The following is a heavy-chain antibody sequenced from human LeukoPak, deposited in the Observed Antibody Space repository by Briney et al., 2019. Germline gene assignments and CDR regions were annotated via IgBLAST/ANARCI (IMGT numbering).Heavy chain of an antibody. CDR1: GFNFSSFV. V-gene: IGHV3-23*01. CDR2: ISASGRST. D-gene: IGHD3-3*01. Sequence: GGSLRLSCAGSGFNFSSFVMTWVRQAPGKGLEWVSSISASGRSTYYADSVKGRFTISRDISKNTLYLQVNSLRAEDTAVYHCAKKSPIFGVVIPLFDYWGQGTLVSVSS. J-gene: IGHJ4*02. CDR3: AKKSPIFGVVIPLFDY.